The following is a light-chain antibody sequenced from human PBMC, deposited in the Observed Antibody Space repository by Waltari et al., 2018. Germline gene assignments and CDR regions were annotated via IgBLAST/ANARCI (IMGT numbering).Light chain of an antibody. Sequence: SYVLTQPPSVSVAPGQTVRITCGGNNIGSKSVHWYQQKSGQAPVLVVYEDSDRPSGIPERFSGSNSGNTATMTISRVEAGDEADYYCQVLDTSSDVVVFGGGTKLTVL. CDR2: EDS. V-gene: IGLV3-21*02. J-gene: IGLJ2*01. CDR3: QVLDTSSDVVV. CDR1: NIGSKS.